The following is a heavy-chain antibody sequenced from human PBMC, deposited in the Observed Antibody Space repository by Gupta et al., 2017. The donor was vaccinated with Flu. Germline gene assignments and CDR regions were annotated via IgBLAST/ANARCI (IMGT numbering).Heavy chain of an antibody. V-gene: IGHV3-48*01. D-gene: IGHD3-3*01. Sequence: QLVESGGGLVQPGGSLRLSCEASGFTFSDYSMHWVRQAPGNGLEWVSYISNSIRTKYYADSAKGRFTISRDNARNLLFLEMNDLRAEDTGLYYCTRDQTATIRYGMDVWGQGTMVTVSS. CDR1: GFTFSDYS. J-gene: IGHJ6*02. CDR2: ISNSIRTK. CDR3: TRDQTATIRYGMDV.